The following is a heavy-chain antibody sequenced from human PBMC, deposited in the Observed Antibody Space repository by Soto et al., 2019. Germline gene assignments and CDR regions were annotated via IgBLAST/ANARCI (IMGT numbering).Heavy chain of an antibody. CDR1: GFTFSNYE. D-gene: IGHD6-13*01. V-gene: IGHV3-64*01. Sequence: EAQLVESGGGLVQPGGSLRLSCAASGFTFSNYEMHWVRQAPGKGLEYVSGISNNGAHTDYAKSLKGRFTISRDNSENTLYLQMGSLRAEDMALYYCARRGYGSRWPNVYMDVWGKGTTVTGSS. J-gene: IGHJ6*03. CDR3: ARRGYGSRWPNVYMDV. CDR2: ISNNGAHT.